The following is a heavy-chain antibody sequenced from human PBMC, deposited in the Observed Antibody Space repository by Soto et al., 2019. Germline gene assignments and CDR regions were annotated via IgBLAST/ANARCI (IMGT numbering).Heavy chain of an antibody. V-gene: IGHV4-59*01. CDR3: ARVRDCPIYCSAGACCGGMDV. J-gene: IGHJ6*01. D-gene: IGHD2-15*01. Sequence: QVQLQESGPGLVKPSETLSLTCIVSGGSISSYYWSWIRQPPGKGLEWIGYIYYSGSTNYNPSLKSRVTISVDTSKNQFSLKLSSVTAADTAVYYCARVRDCPIYCSAGACCGGMDVW. CDR1: GGSISSYY. CDR2: IYYSGST.